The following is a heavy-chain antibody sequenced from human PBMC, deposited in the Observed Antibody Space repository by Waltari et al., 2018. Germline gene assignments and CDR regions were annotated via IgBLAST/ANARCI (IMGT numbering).Heavy chain of an antibody. D-gene: IGHD3-3*01. Sequence: QVHLVQSGAEVRKPGASVRVSCKTSGSTFSDHYLYWVRQAPGQGLEWMGWINPKSGATNPAQKYQGRVTMTTDTSTNTVYMELRRLTSDDTAVYYCARDLFPNFWSGYGFDFWGQGTKVTVSS. CDR2: INPKSGAT. CDR3: ARDLFPNFWSGYGFDF. V-gene: IGHV1-2*02. CDR1: GSTFSDHY. J-gene: IGHJ3*01.